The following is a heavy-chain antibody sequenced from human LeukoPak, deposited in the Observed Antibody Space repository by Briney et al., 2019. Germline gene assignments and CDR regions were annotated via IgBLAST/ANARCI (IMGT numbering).Heavy chain of an antibody. CDR2: IYWNDDK. Sequence: SGPTLVKPTQTLTLTCTFSVFSLSTSGVGVGWIRQPPGKALEWLALIYWNDDKRYSPSLKSRLTITKDTSKNQVVLTMTNMDPVDTATYYCAHRWGGLRWPYFDYWGQGSLVTVSS. V-gene: IGHV2-5*01. D-gene: IGHD4-23*01. J-gene: IGHJ4*02. CDR3: AHRWGGLRWPYFDY. CDR1: VFSLSTSGVG.